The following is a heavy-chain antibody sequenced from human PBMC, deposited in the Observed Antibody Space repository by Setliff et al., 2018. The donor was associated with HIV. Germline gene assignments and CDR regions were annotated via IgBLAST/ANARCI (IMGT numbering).Heavy chain of an antibody. J-gene: IGHJ5*02. V-gene: IGHV4-4*07. CDR3: ARIGSGWSVGWFDP. CDR2: IFTGGDT. Sequence: SETLSLTCAVSGVSISGYYWTWIRQPAGKGLEWIGRIFTGGDTNYNPSLKSRVTMSVDTSNNEFSLKLTSVTAADTAVYYCARIGSGWSVGWFDPWGQGTLVTVSS. D-gene: IGHD6-13*01. CDR1: GVSISGYY.